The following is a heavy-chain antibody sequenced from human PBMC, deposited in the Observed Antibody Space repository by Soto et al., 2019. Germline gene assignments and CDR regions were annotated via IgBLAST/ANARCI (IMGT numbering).Heavy chain of an antibody. D-gene: IGHD5-12*01. Sequence: GGSLRLSCAASGFTFSSYGMHWVRQAPGKGLEWVAVIWYDGSNKYYADSVKGRFTISRDNSKNTLYLQMNSLRAEDTAVYYCARDSYIVAFAFDYWGQGTLVTVSS. CDR2: IWYDGSNK. CDR1: GFTFSSYG. J-gene: IGHJ4*02. CDR3: ARDSYIVAFAFDY. V-gene: IGHV3-33*01.